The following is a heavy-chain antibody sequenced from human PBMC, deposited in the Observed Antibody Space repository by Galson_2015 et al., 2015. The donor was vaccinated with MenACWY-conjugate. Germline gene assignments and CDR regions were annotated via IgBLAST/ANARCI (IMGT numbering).Heavy chain of an antibody. D-gene: IGHD6-19*01. CDR3: AKAQGTSGWGGAYVHDL. CDR2: ISRSGDTT. Sequence: SLRLSCAASGFTFSSYAMSWVRQSPEKGLEWVSSISRSGDTTYYADSVKGRFTISREYSKNTLYLQMNSLRGEDTAVYYCAKAQGTSGWGGAYVHDLWGQGTLVTVSS. CDR1: GFTFSSYA. V-gene: IGHV3-23*01. J-gene: IGHJ5*02.